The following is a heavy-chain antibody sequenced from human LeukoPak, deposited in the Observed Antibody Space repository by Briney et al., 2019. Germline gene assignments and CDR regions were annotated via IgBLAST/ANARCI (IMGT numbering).Heavy chain of an antibody. CDR3: ARLEKGDYGDYRFDY. D-gene: IGHD4-17*01. V-gene: IGHV4-39*01. J-gene: IGHJ4*02. Sequence: SEALSLTCTGSGGSISSSSYYWGWIRQPPGKGLEWIGSIYYSGSTYYNPSLKSRITISVDTSKNQFSLKLSSVTAADTAVYYCARLEKGDYGDYRFDYWGQGTLVTVSS. CDR1: GGSISSSSYY. CDR2: IYYSGST.